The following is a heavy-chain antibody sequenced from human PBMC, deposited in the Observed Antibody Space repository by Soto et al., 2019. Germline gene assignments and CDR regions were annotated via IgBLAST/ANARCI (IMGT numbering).Heavy chain of an antibody. CDR3: ARDSKRGYSGYDKLDY. Sequence: QVQLQESGPGLVKPSETLSLTCTVSGGSISSDYWTWIRQPPGKGLEWIGYIYYSGSTNYNPSLKSRVTISVDTSKNQFSLKLSSVTAADTAVYYCARDSKRGYSGYDKLDYWGQGTLVTVSS. V-gene: IGHV4-59*01. CDR2: IYYSGST. J-gene: IGHJ4*02. CDR1: GGSISSDY. D-gene: IGHD5-12*01.